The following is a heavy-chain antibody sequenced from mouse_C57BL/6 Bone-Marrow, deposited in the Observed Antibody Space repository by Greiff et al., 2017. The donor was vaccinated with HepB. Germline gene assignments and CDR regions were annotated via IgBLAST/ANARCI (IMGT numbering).Heavy chain of an antibody. D-gene: IGHD1-1*01. V-gene: IGHV1-39*01. CDR1: GYSFTDYN. CDR3: ARRAYYGSSYGWYFDV. CDR2: INPNYGTT. Sequence: VQLQQSGPELVKPGASVKISCKASGYSFTDYNMNWVKQSNGKSLEWIGVINPNYGTTSYNQKFKGKATLTVDQSSSTAYMQLNSLPSEDSAVYYCARRAYYGSSYGWYFDVWGTGTTVTVSS. J-gene: IGHJ1*03.